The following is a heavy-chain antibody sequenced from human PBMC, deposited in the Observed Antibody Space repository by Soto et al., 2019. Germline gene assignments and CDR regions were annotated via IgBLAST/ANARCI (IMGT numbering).Heavy chain of an antibody. CDR1: GFTFSSYA. CDR3: AKVGPDLIQPRVEPPLYPDGSGV. V-gene: IGHV3-30*18. D-gene: IGHD3-10*01. Sequence: QLQLVESGGGVVQPGMSLRLSCTASGFTFSSYAMQGVRQAPGKGLERVAVILFDGTNQDYADAVKGRFTISRDNSKNTLFLHMDGLRPEDTAVYYCAKVGPDLIQPRVEPPLYPDGSGVWGQGTTVTVSS. J-gene: IGHJ6*02. CDR2: ILFDGTNQ.